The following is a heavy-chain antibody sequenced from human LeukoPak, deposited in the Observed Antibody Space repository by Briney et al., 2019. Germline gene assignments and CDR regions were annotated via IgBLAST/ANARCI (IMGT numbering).Heavy chain of an antibody. J-gene: IGHJ5*02. CDR2: INHSGST. CDR3: ARGQGELAVAGHVNNWFDP. CDR1: GGSFSGYY. V-gene: IGHV4-34*01. D-gene: IGHD6-19*01. Sequence: SETLSLTCAVYGGSFSGYYWSWIRQPPGKGLEWIGKINHSGSTNYNPSLKSRVTISVDTSKNQFSLKLSSVTAADTAVYYCARGQGELAVAGHVNNWFDPWGQGTLVTVSS.